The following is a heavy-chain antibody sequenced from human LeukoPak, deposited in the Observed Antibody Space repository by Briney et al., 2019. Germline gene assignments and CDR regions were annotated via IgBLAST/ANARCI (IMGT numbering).Heavy chain of an antibody. CDR3: AKLRAWRGAAAARGYFQH. J-gene: IGHJ1*01. V-gene: IGHV3-23*01. D-gene: IGHD6-13*01. CDR2: ISGSGGST. CDR1: GFTFSSYA. Sequence: QPGGSLRLSCAASGFTFSSYAMSWVRQAPGKGLEWVSAISGSGGSTYYADSVKGRFTISRDNSKNTLYLQMNSLRAEDTAVYYCAKLRAWRGAAAARGYFQHWGQGTLVTVSS.